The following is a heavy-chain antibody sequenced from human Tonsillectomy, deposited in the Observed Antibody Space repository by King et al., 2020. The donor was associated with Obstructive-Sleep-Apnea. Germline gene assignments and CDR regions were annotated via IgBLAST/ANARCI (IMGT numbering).Heavy chain of an antibody. CDR1: GYTFTSYD. CDR2: MNPNSGNT. J-gene: IGHJ6*02. D-gene: IGHD6-19*01. Sequence: VQLVESGAEVKKPGASVKVSCTASGYTFTSYDINWVRQATGQGLEWMGWMNPNSGNTGYAQKFQGRITMTRNTSISTAYMELSSLRSEDTAVYYCARGSSGWYSSPSYYYYGMDVWGQGTTVTVSS. V-gene: IGHV1-8*01. CDR3: ARGSSGWYSSPSYYYYGMDV.